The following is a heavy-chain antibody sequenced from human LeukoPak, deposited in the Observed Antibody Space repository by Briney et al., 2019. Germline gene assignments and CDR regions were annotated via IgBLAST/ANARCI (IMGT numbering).Heavy chain of an antibody. CDR2: INHSGST. D-gene: IGHD3-10*01. V-gene: IGHV4-59*12. CDR3: ARRGSGSPHFDY. Sequence: TSETLSLTCTVSGGSISSYYWSWIRQPPGKGLEWIGDINHSGSTNYNPSLKSRVTISVDTSKKQFFLNLSSVTAADTAVYYCARRGSGSPHFDYWGQGTLVTVSS. CDR1: GGSISSYY. J-gene: IGHJ4*02.